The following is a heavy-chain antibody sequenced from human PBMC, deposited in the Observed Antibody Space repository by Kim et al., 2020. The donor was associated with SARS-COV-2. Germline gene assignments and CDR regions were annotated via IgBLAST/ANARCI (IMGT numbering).Heavy chain of an antibody. Sequence: GGSLRLSCAASGFTFNTYTMNGVRQAPGKGLEWVSYISSISSYIYYADSVKGRFTISRDNAKNSLYLEMHSLRAEDTAVYYCARGFPFDHWGQGTLVTVSS. CDR3: ARGFPFDH. V-gene: IGHV3-21*01. J-gene: IGHJ4*02. CDR1: GFTFNTYT. CDR2: ISSISSYI.